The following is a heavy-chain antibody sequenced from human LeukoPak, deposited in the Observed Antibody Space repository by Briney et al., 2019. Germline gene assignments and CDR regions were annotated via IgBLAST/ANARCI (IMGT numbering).Heavy chain of an antibody. CDR2: ISSSSYI. D-gene: IGHD3-22*01. CDR1: GFTFSSYS. V-gene: IGHV3-21*01. Sequence: NPGGSLRLSCAASGFTFSSYSMNWVRQAPGKGLEWVSSISSSSYIYYADSVKGRFTISRDNAKNSLYLQMNSLRAEDTAVYFCARGPMLVITTIFDYWGQGTLVTVSS. CDR3: ARGPMLVITTIFDY. J-gene: IGHJ4*02.